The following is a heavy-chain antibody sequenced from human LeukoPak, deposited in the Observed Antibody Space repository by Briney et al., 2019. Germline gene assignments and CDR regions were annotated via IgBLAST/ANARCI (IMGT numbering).Heavy chain of an antibody. V-gene: IGHV3-11*01. J-gene: IGHJ6*03. CDR2: ISSSGSTI. Sequence: GGSLRLSCAASGFTFSDYYMSWIRQAPGKGLEWVSYISSSGSTIYYADSVKGRFTISRDNAKNSLYLQMNSLRSEDTAVYYCAALPLRYYYDSSEGSKGLYYYYMDVWGKGTTVTISS. CDR3: AALPLRYYYDSSEGSKGLYYYYMDV. D-gene: IGHD3-22*01. CDR1: GFTFSDYY.